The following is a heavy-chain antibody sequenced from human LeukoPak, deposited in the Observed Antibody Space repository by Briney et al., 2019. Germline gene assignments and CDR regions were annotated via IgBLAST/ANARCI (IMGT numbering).Heavy chain of an antibody. Sequence: SETLSLTCTVSGGSISSYYWSWIRQPPGKGLEWIGYIYYSGSTNYNPSLKSRVTISVDTSKNQFSLKLSSVTAADTAVYYCARVGGTYYDILTGYSSSYNWFDPWGQGTLVTVSS. D-gene: IGHD3-9*01. CDR3: ARVGGTYYDILTGYSSSYNWFDP. J-gene: IGHJ5*02. V-gene: IGHV4-59*01. CDR2: IYYSGST. CDR1: GGSISSYY.